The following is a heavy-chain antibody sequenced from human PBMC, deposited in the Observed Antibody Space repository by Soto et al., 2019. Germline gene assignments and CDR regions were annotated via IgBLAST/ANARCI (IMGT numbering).Heavy chain of an antibody. D-gene: IGHD3-16*01. CDR1: GGSISSGGYC. J-gene: IGHJ2*01. Sequence: QVQLQESGPGLVKPSQTLSLTCTVSGGSISSGGYCWSWIRQHPGKGLEWIGYTKYSGSTYYNPSLKSRVTISVDTSKNQFSLKLSSVTAADTAVYYCATDYGGAWYFELWGRGTLVTVSS. CDR3: ATDYGGAWYFEL. V-gene: IGHV4-31*03. CDR2: TKYSGST.